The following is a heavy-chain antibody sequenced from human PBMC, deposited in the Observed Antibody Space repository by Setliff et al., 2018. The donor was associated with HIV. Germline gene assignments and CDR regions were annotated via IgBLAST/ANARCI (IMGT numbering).Heavy chain of an antibody. CDR1: GDFISSSSYY. V-gene: IGHV4-39*01. CDR3: ARFPHEREPKT. CDR2: FYTTGN. D-gene: IGHD1-1*01. Sequence: SETLSLTCTVFGDFISSSSYYWAWIRQPPGKGLEWIGSFYTTGNVYSPSFKSRVSIFIDTAKTQLSLRLTSLSAADTAVYYCARFPHEREPKTWGQGTLVTVSS. J-gene: IGHJ1*01.